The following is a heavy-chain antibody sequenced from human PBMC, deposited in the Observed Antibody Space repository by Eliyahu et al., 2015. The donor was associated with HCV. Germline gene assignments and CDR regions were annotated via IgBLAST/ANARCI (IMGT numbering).Heavy chain of an antibody. V-gene: IGHV1-2*04. CDR2: INPNSGGT. D-gene: IGHD3-22*01. Sequence: QVQLVQSGAEVKKPGASVKVSCKASGYTFTGYDMHWVRQAPGQGLEWMGWINPNSGGTNYAQKFQGWVTMTRDTSISTAYMELSRLRSDDTAVYYCARDMNYYDSSGYAGMDVWGQGTTVTVSS. CDR1: GYTFTGYD. CDR3: ARDMNYYDSSGYAGMDV. J-gene: IGHJ6*02.